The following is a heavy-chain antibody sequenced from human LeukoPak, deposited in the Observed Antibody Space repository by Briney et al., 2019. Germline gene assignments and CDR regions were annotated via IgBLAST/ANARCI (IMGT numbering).Heavy chain of an antibody. V-gene: IGHV4-39*07. J-gene: IGHJ3*02. D-gene: IGHD2-2*01. Sequence: SETLSLTCTVSGGSISSSSYYWGWIRQPPGKGLEWIGSIYYSGSTYYNPSLKSRVTISVDTSKNQFSLKLSSVTAADTAVYYCARYPEVPAAMGAFDIWGQGTMVTVSS. CDR1: GGSISSSSYY. CDR2: IYYSGST. CDR3: ARYPEVPAAMGAFDI.